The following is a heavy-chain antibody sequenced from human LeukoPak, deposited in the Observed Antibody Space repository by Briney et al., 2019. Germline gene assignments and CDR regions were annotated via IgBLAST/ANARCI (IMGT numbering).Heavy chain of an antibody. CDR3: AKDREQPFH. CDR1: GDSISSRNW. J-gene: IGHJ4*02. Sequence: SGTLSLTCAVSGDSISSRNWWSWVRQPPGKGLEWIGEIHHSGSTNYNPSLKSRVTISVDKSKNQFSLKLTSVTAADTAVYYCAKDREQPFHWGQGTLVTVSS. CDR2: IHHSGST. V-gene: IGHV4-4*02. D-gene: IGHD1-26*01.